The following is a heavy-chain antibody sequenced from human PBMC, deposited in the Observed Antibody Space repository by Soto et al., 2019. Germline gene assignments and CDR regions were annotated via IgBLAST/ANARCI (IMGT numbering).Heavy chain of an antibody. CDR2: IWYDGSNK. CDR3: ARDRVAYYDILTGSWDY. Sequence: QVQLVESGGGVVQPGRSLRLSCAASGFTFSSYGMHWVRQAPGKGLEWVAVIWYDGSNKYYADSVKGRFTISRDNSKNTLYLQMNSLRAEDTAVYYCARDRVAYYDILTGSWDYWGQGTLVTVSS. CDR1: GFTFSSYG. J-gene: IGHJ4*02. D-gene: IGHD3-9*01. V-gene: IGHV3-33*01.